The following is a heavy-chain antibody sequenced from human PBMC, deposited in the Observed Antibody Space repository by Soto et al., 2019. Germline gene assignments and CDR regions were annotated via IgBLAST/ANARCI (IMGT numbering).Heavy chain of an antibody. CDR1: GGSISSGGYY. J-gene: IGHJ4*02. CDR2: IYYSGST. D-gene: IGHD3-22*01. Sequence: PSETLSLTCTVSGGSISSGGYYWSWIRQHPGKGLEWIGYIYYSGSTNYNPSLKSRVTISVDTSKNQFSLKLSSVTAADTAVYYCARVGYYDSSGYVDYWGQGTLVTVSS. CDR3: ARVGYYDSSGYVDY. V-gene: IGHV4-61*08.